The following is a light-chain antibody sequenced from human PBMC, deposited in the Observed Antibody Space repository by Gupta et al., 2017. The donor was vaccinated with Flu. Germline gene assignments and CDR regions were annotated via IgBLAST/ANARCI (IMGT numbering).Light chain of an antibody. CDR2: GAS. CDR1: QSVSSSY. V-gene: IGKV3-20*01. J-gene: IGKJ4*01. Sequence: ERAALSCRASQSVSSSYLAWYQQIPGQAPRLLMYGASSRATGIPDRFSGSGSGTDFTLTISRLEPEDFAVYYCQQFGSSRLTFGGGTKVEIK. CDR3: QQFGSSRLT.